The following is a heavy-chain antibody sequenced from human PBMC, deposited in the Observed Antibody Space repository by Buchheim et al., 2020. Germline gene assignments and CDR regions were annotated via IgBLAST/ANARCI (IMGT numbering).Heavy chain of an antibody. D-gene: IGHD4-23*01. J-gene: IGHJ6*02. CDR1: GFTFSSYG. Sequence: VQLVESGGGLVKPGGSLRLSCAASGFTFSSYGMHWVRQAPGKGLEWVAVISYDGSNKYYADSVKGRFTISRDNSKNTLYLQMNSLRAEDTAVYYCARERTTVVTQKSYGMDVWGQGTT. V-gene: IGHV3-30*03. CDR3: ARERTTVVTQKSYGMDV. CDR2: ISYDGSNK.